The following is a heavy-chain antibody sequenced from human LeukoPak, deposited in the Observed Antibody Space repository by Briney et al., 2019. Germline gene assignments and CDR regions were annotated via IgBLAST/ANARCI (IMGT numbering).Heavy chain of an antibody. CDR2: IYTGGSI. CDR1: GLSVSRDY. Sequence: GGSLRLSCAASGLSVSRDYMSWVRQAPGKGLEWVSVIYTGGSIYYADSVKGRFTISRDNSKNTLYLQMNSLRAEDTAVYYCAAEAPDYYDSSGYWDYWGQGTLVTVSS. D-gene: IGHD3-22*01. V-gene: IGHV3-66*01. CDR3: AAEAPDYYDSSGYWDY. J-gene: IGHJ4*02.